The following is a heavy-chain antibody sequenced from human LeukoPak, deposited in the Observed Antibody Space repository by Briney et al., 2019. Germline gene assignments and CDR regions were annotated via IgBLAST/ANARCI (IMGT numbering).Heavy chain of an antibody. CDR3: ARDRGAYYDSSGYYYGDAFDI. V-gene: IGHV3-53*01. D-gene: IGHD3-22*01. CDR2: IYSGGST. J-gene: IGHJ3*02. CDR1: GFTVSSNY. Sequence: GGSLRLSCAASGFTVSSNYMSWVRQAPGKGLEWVSVIYSGGSTYYADSVKGRFTISRDNSKNTLYLQMNSLRAEDTAVYHCARDRGAYYDSSGYYYGDAFDIWGQGTMVTVSS.